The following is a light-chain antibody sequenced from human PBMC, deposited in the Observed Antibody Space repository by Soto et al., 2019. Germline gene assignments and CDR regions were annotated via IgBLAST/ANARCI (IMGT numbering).Light chain of an antibody. Sequence: QSVLTQPPSVSAAPGQKVTISCSGSSSNIGGNSVSWYQQLPGTAPKLLIYDDNKRPSGIPDRFSGSKSGTSATLGITGFQTGDEADHYCGSWDSSLSAYVFGTGIKV. CDR2: DDN. CDR1: SSNIGGNS. J-gene: IGLJ1*01. V-gene: IGLV1-51*01. CDR3: GSWDSSLSAYV.